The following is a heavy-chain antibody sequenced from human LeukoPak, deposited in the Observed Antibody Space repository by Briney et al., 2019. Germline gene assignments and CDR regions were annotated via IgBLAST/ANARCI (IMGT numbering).Heavy chain of an antibody. D-gene: IGHD5-12*01. CDR1: GYTFTNNA. CDR2: INAENHNT. V-gene: IGHV1-3*01. J-gene: IGHJ2*01. CDR3: ARGAAGSHYWFFDL. Sequence: GASVKVSCKASGYTFTNNALHWVRQAPGQGLEWMGWINAENHNTKSAQKFQTRLTITTDTSASTAYMELNSLTSDDMAIYYCARGAAGSHYWFFDLWGRGTLVTVSS.